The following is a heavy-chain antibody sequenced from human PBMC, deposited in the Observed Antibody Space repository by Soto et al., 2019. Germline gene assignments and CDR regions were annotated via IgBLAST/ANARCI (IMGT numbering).Heavy chain of an antibody. CDR3: AKDCRGVVSDYFDY. D-gene: IGHD3-10*01. Sequence: GGSLRLSCAASGFTFSSYAMSWVRQAPGKGLEWVSGIGGSGGTTYYADSVQGRFTIFRDNSKNTLYLQMNSLRAEDTAVYYCAKDCRGVVSDYFDYWGQGTLVTVSS. V-gene: IGHV3-23*01. CDR1: GFTFSSYA. J-gene: IGHJ4*02. CDR2: IGGSGGTT.